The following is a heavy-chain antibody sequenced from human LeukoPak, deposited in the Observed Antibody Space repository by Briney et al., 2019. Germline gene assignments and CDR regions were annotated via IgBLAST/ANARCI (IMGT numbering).Heavy chain of an antibody. CDR2: IYHSGGT. V-gene: IGHV4-4*02. Sequence: SGTLSLTCAVSGGSISSSNWWSWVRQPPGKGLEWIGEIYHSGGTNYYPSLKSRVTISLDTSKNQFSLKLRSVTAADTAVYYCARKAPGTLDLWGRGTLVTVSS. CDR1: GGSISSSNW. CDR3: ARKAPGTLDL. J-gene: IGHJ2*01.